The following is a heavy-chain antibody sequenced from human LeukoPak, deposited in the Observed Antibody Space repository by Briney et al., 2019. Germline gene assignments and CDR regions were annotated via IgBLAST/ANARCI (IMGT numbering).Heavy chain of an antibody. CDR2: IYYSGST. CDR1: GGSISSYY. J-gene: IGHJ4*02. V-gene: IGHV4-59*01. D-gene: IGHD5-24*01. CDR3: AREAGYKSNYYFDY. Sequence: SGTLSLTCTVSGGSISSYYWSWIRQPPGKGLEWLGYIYYSGSTNYNTSLKSRATISVDTSKNQFSLNLSSVTAADTAVYYCAREAGYKSNYYFDYWGQGTLVTVSS.